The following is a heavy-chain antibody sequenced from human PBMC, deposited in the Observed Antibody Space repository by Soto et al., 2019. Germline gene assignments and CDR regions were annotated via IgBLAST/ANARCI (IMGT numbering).Heavy chain of an antibody. CDR1: GFTFSNAW. CDR2: IKSKTDGGTT. D-gene: IGHD2-15*01. Sequence: GGSLRLSCAASGFTFSNAWMNWVRQAPGKGLEWVGRIKSKTDGGTTDYAAPVKGRFTISRDDSKNTLYLQMNSLKTEDTTVYYCTTGFGLNCSGGSCYRVYFDYWGQGTLVTVSS. CDR3: TTGFGLNCSGGSCYRVYFDY. J-gene: IGHJ4*02. V-gene: IGHV3-15*07.